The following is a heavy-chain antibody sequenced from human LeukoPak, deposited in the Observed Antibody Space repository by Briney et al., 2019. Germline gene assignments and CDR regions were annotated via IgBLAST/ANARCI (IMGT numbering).Heavy chain of an antibody. J-gene: IGHJ4*02. Sequence: GGSLRLSCAASGFTFTYFWMTWVRQAPGKGLEWVANIKNDGSQKYYADSVEGRFTISRDNAKHLLYLQMHGLRADDTAVYYCVWGHYGDYTGQGTLATVSS. CDR3: VWGHYGDY. CDR1: GFTFTYFW. CDR2: IKNDGSQK. V-gene: IGHV3-7*04.